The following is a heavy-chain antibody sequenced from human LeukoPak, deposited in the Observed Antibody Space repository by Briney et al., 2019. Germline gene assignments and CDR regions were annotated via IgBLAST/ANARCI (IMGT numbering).Heavy chain of an antibody. V-gene: IGHV3-64*01. CDR1: GFAFSRYV. CDR2: ISSSGGST. CDR3: ACRYNYGFPFDY. Sequence: PGGSLRLSCAASGFAFSRYVMHWVRQTPGKGLEDVSTISSSGGSTYYANSVKGRFTISRDNSKNKLYLQMGSLRAEDMGVYYCACRYNYGFPFDYWGQGTLVTVSS. J-gene: IGHJ4*02. D-gene: IGHD5-18*01.